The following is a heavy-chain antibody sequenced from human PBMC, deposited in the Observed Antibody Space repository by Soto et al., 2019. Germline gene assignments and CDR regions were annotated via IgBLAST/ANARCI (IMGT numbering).Heavy chain of an antibody. CDR2: ISSSGSTI. V-gene: IGHV3-48*03. Sequence: EVQLVESGGGLVQPGGSLRLSCAASGFTFSSYEMNWVRQAPGKGLEWVSYISSSGSTIYYADSVKGRFTISRDNAKNSLYLQMNSLRAEDTAVYYCARDKASSGYPPRGDFDYWGQGTLVTVSS. CDR1: GFTFSSYE. D-gene: IGHD3-22*01. J-gene: IGHJ4*02. CDR3: ARDKASSGYPPRGDFDY.